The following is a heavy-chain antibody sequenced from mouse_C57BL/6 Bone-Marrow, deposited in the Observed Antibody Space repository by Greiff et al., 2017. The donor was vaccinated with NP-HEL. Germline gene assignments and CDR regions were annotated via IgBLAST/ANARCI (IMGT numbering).Heavy chain of an antibody. CDR1: GFTFSDYY. J-gene: IGHJ3*01. Sequence: EVKLVESGGGLVQPGGSLKLSCAASGFTFSDYYMYWVRQTPEKRLEWVAYISNGGGSTYYPDTVKGRFTISRDNAKNTLYLQMSRLKSEDTAMYYCARQNDYDPWFAYWGQGTLVTVSA. CDR3: ARQNDYDPWFAY. CDR2: ISNGGGST. V-gene: IGHV5-12*01. D-gene: IGHD2-4*01.